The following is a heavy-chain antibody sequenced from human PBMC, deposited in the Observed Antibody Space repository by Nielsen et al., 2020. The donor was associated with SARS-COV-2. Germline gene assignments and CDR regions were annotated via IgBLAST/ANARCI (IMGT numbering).Heavy chain of an antibody. D-gene: IGHD6-19*01. CDR3: ATSGYSSGWIF. CDR2: IRSSTSYI. Sequence: GGSLTLSCAASGFIFSTYTMNWVRQAPGKGLEWLSSIRSSTSYIYYADSVKGRFTISRDNAKNSLYLQMNSLRTEDTAVYYCATSGYSSGWIFWGQGTLVTVS. V-gene: IGHV3-21*01. CDR1: GFIFSTYT. J-gene: IGHJ4*02.